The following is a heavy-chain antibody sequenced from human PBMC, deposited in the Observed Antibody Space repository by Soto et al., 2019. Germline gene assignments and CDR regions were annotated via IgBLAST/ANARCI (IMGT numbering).Heavy chain of an antibody. Sequence: SETLSLTCTVSGASISSVVYNWSWLRQHPGKGLGWIGYIYYSGSTYYNPSLKSRVTLSVDTSKNQFSLKVTSVTAADTAVYYSARYGSGCYYPTTFDYWGQGTLVTVSS. CDR3: ARYGSGCYYPTTFDY. J-gene: IGHJ4*02. D-gene: IGHD3-10*01. CDR1: GASISSVVYN. V-gene: IGHV4-31*03. CDR2: IYYSGST.